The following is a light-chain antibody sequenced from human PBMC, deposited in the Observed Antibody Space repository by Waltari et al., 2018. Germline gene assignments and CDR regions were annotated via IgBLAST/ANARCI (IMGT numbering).Light chain of an antibody. J-gene: IGKJ5*01. CDR2: QAP. V-gene: IGKV1-5*03. CDR1: QSVSKR. CDR3: QNYNSDLGVT. Sequence: DIQITQSPSTLSASVGDRVPITCRASQSVSKRLAWYQQKPGKVPKLLIYQAPILEDGVPSRFRGSGSGPECTLTITSLQPDDFATYYCQNYNSDLGVTFGQGTRLEIK.